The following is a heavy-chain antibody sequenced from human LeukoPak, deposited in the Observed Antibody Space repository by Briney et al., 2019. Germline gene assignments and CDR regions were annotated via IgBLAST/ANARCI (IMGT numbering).Heavy chain of an antibody. Sequence: GASVKVSCKASGYTFTSYGISWVRQAPGQGLEWMGWISAYNGNTNYAQKLQGRVTMTTDTSTSTAYMELRSLRSDDTAVYYCARATGDYDRSVFDIWGQGTMVTVSS. CDR2: ISAYNGNT. CDR3: ARATGDYDRSVFDI. CDR1: GYTFTSYG. J-gene: IGHJ3*02. D-gene: IGHD4-17*01. V-gene: IGHV1-18*01.